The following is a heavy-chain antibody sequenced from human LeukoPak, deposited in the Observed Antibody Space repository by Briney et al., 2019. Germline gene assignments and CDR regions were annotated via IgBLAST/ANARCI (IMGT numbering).Heavy chain of an antibody. J-gene: IGHJ6*02. CDR1: GGSISSYY. Sequence: SETLSLTCTVSGGSISSYYWSWIRQPPGKGLEWIGYIYYSGSTNYNPSLKSRVTISVDTSKNQFSLKLSSVTAADTAVYYCARLQSPRAYALDLWGQGTTVTVSS. V-gene: IGHV4-59*08. CDR2: IYYSGST. CDR3: ARLQSPRAYALDL. D-gene: IGHD5-24*01.